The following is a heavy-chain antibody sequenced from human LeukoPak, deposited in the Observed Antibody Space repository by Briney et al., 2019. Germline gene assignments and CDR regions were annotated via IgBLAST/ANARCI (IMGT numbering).Heavy chain of an antibody. Sequence: PGGSLRLSCAASGFTFSRHPMNWVRQAPGKGLEWVSYISPGTIYYADSVKGRFTISRDNAKNSLYLQMNSLRAEDTAVYYCTRDGRVAYEMDVWGQGTRSPSP. CDR3: TRDGRVAYEMDV. CDR1: GFTFSRHP. CDR2: ISPGTI. D-gene: IGHD2-15*01. V-gene: IGHV3-48*01. J-gene: IGHJ6*02.